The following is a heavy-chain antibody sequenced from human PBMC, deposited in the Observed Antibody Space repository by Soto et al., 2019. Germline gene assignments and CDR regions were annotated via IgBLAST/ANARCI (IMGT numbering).Heavy chain of an antibody. D-gene: IGHD5-12*01. J-gene: IGHJ4*02. CDR1: DGSISIGGYY. CDR2: IYYSGST. Sequence: PSETLGVTCIFSDGSISIGGYYWSWIRQHPGKGLEWIGYIYYSGSTYYNRSLKSRVTISVDTSKNQFSLKLSSVTAADTAVYYCARWLRYYFDYWGQGTLVTVSS. V-gene: IGHV4-31*03. CDR3: ARWLRYYFDY.